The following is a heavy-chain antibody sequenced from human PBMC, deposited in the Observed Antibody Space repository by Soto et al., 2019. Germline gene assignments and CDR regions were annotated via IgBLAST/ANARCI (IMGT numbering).Heavy chain of an antibody. Sequence: PGGSLRLSCAASGFTFSSYGMHWVRQAPGKGLEWVAFISSSRSNIYYADSVKGRSTISRDNAKNSLYLQMNSLRAEDTAVYYCAREVRGLLLWFGESSEGVYYMDVWGKGTTVTVSS. J-gene: IGHJ6*03. D-gene: IGHD3-10*01. V-gene: IGHV3-48*01. CDR1: GFTFSSYG. CDR2: ISSSRSNI. CDR3: AREVRGLLLWFGESSEGVYYMDV.